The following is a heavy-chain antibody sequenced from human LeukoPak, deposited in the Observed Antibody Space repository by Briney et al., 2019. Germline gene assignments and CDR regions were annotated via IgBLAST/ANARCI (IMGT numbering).Heavy chain of an antibody. Sequence: PGGFLRLSCAASGFTFSTYGMHSVRRAPGKGLDWVAMISYDGSKKFYADSVKGRFTLTRDNSKNTLFLQMNGLRPEDSALYYCALYGDYNKPGAFDVWGQGTLVTVSS. D-gene: IGHD4-17*01. J-gene: IGHJ3*01. V-gene: IGHV3-30*03. CDR1: GFTFSTYG. CDR2: ISYDGSKK. CDR3: ALYGDYNKPGAFDV.